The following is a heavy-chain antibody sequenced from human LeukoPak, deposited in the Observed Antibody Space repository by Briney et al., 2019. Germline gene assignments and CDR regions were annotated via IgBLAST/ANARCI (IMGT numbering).Heavy chain of an antibody. CDR3: ARDGSGNYVYNWFDP. CDR1: GFTFSSYW. D-gene: IGHD3-10*01. V-gene: IGHV3-74*01. CDR2: LNTDGSVT. Sequence: GGSLRLSCAASGFTFSSYWMHWVRQAPGKGLVWVSRLNTDGSVTTYADSVKGRFSISRDNAENTLYLQMTSLRAEDTAVYYCARDGSGNYVYNWFDPWGQGTLVTVSA. J-gene: IGHJ5*02.